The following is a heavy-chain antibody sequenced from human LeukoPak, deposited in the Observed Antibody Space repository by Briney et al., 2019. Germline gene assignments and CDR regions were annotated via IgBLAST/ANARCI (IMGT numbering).Heavy chain of an antibody. CDR2: ISGSGGST. V-gene: IGHV3-23*01. CDR1: GFTFSSYA. J-gene: IGHJ4*02. CDR3: PPLYDSGYREFYY. Sequence: GGSLTLACAASGFTFSSYAMSWVRQPPGKGLEWDSAISGSGGSTYYACCVKGRFTISKDNSKNTAYLERNSLKTEDTAVYYCPPLYDSGYREFYYWGQGTLVTVSS. D-gene: IGHD3-22*01.